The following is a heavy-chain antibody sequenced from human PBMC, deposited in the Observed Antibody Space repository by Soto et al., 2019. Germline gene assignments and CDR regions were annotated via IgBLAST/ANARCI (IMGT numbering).Heavy chain of an antibody. CDR3: ARVGSSGYDFDY. Sequence: SVKVFCKASGGTFSSYAISWVRQAPGQGLEWVGGIIPIFGTANYAQKFQGRVTITADESTSTAYMELSSLRSEDTAVYYCARVGSSGYDFDYWGQGTLVTVSS. D-gene: IGHD3-22*01. V-gene: IGHV1-69*13. CDR2: IIPIFGTA. CDR1: GGTFSSYA. J-gene: IGHJ4*02.